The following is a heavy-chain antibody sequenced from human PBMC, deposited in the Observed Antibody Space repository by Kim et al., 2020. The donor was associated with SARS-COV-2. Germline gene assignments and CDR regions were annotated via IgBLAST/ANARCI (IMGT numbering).Heavy chain of an antibody. Sequence: ADSVKGRLNISRDNSKNTLHLEMISLRAEDTAVYYCVRDRSGSTGGFDYWGQGTLVTVSS. CDR3: VRDRSGSTGGFDY. D-gene: IGHD6-19*01. J-gene: IGHJ4*02. V-gene: IGHV3-30*01.